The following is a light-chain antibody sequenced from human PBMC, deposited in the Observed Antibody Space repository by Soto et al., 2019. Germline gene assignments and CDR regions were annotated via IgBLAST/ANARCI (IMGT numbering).Light chain of an antibody. V-gene: IGKV3-20*01. Sequence: EVVLTQSPGTLSLSPGERATLSCRASRTVDGNYLAWYHQKPGQPPRLLIHSASTRAPGIPDRFSASGAGTDFTLTISRLEPEDSAVYYCQQYSALPRTFGPGTKVEIK. CDR1: RTVDGNY. CDR3: QQYSALPRT. CDR2: SAS. J-gene: IGKJ1*01.